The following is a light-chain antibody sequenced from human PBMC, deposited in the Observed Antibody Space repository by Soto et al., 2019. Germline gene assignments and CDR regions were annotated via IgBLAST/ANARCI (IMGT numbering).Light chain of an antibody. J-gene: IGKJ2*01. CDR3: QQSYSGPYT. Sequence: DIQMTQSPSSLSASVGDRVTITCRASQFISTCLNWYQEKPGKAPNLLIYGASTLQSGVPSRFSGSGSGTDFALTISSLQFEDFATYSCQQSYSGPYTYGPGTKLEI. CDR1: QFISTC. V-gene: IGKV1-39*01. CDR2: GAS.